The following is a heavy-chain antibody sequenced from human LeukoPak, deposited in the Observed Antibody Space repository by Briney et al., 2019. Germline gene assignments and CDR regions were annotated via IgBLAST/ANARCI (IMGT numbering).Heavy chain of an antibody. CDR1: GYTFTSYA. CDR3: ARDSPHITIFGVVITGWFDP. Sequence: ASVKVSCKASGYTFTSYAMNWVRQAPGQGLEWMGWISAYNGNTNYAQKLQGRVTMTTDTSTSTAYMELRSLRSDDTAVYYCARDSPHITIFGVVITGWFDPWGQGTLATVSS. V-gene: IGHV1-18*01. D-gene: IGHD3-3*01. J-gene: IGHJ5*02. CDR2: ISAYNGNT.